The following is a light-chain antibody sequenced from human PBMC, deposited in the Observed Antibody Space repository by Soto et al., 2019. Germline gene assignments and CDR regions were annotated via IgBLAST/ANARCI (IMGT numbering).Light chain of an antibody. CDR2: GNS. J-gene: IGLJ1*01. CDR3: QSYDSSLSGYV. V-gene: IGLV1-40*01. CDR1: SSNIGAGYD. Sequence: QSVLTQPPSVSGAPGQRVTISCTGSSSNIGAGYDVHWYQQLPGTAPKLLIYGNSNRPSGAPDRFSGSKSGTSASLAITGLQAEDEADYCCQSYDSSLSGYVFGTGTKLTVL.